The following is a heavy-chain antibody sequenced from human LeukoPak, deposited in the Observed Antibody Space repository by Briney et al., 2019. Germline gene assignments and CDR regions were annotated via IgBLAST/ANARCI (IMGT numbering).Heavy chain of an antibody. V-gene: IGHV3-23*01. Sequence: GSLKIFCAASGFTFSNYSMNWVRQAPGKGLEWVFPISATGASTYYGDSVKGRFTISRDNSKNTLYLQMNSLRAEDTALYYCARRGQVSSTWNGDYWGQGTLVTVSS. J-gene: IGHJ4*02. CDR3: ARRGQVSSTWNGDY. D-gene: IGHD6-13*01. CDR2: ISATGAST. CDR1: GFTFSNYS.